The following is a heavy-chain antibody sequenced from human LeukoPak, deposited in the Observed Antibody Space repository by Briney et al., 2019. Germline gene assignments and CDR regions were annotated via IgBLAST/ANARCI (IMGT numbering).Heavy chain of an antibody. Sequence: PGGSLRLSCAASGFTFSSYAMHWVRQAPAKGLEYASGISAYGDNTYYANSVKGRFTISRDNSKNTLYLQMGSLRPDDMAVYYCARDVRQQLATGGFDFWGQGTLVTVSS. J-gene: IGHJ4*02. CDR3: ARDVRQQLATGGFDF. CDR1: GFTFSSYA. V-gene: IGHV3-64*01. D-gene: IGHD6-13*01. CDR2: ISAYGDNT.